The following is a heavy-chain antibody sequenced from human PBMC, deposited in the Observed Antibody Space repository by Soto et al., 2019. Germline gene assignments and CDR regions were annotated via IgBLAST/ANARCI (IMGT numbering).Heavy chain of an antibody. CDR1: GFTFRSYG. J-gene: IGHJ3*02. D-gene: IGHD1-1*01. V-gene: IGHV3-30*18. CDR2: ISSDGSEK. CDR3: AKNNDMATIGDAYDT. Sequence: PGGSLSLSCEASGFTFRSYGMHWVRQAPGKGLEWVAVISSDGSEKYYADSVKGRFIISRDNSESTQYLQMSSLRVEDTAVYYCAKNNDMATIGDAYDTWGQGTMVTVSS.